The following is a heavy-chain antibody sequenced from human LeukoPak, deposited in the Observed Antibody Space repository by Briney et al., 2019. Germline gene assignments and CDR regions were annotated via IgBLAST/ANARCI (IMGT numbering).Heavy chain of an antibody. CDR1: GGSISSYY. CDR2: IYYSGST. D-gene: IGHD3-10*01. CDR3: ARGYGSGSYYTN. J-gene: IGHJ4*02. Sequence: SETLSLTCTVSGGSISSYYWSWIRQPSGKGLEWIGYIYYSGSTNYNPSLKSRVTISVDTSKNQFSLKLSSVTAADTAVYYCARGYGSGSYYTNWGQGTLVTVSS. V-gene: IGHV4-59*01.